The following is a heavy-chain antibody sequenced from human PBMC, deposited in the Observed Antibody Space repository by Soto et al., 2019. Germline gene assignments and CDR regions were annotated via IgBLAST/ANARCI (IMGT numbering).Heavy chain of an antibody. CDR1: GGSIRSGGYY. CDR2: ISSRGNT. CDR3: AASPNADFFVY. J-gene: IGHJ4*02. V-gene: IGHV4-31*03. Sequence: QVQLQESGPGLVTPSQSLSLTCTVSGGSIRSGGYYWRWIRQHPGRGLEWIGLISSRGNTDYNPSLESRVAISLDTPRNQFSLKLRSVSAADTAVYYCAASPNADFFVYWGQGALVTVSA.